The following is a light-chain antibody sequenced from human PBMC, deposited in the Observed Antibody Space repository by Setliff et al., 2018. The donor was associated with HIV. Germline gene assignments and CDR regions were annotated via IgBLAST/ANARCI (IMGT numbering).Light chain of an antibody. Sequence: QSALTQPPSVSGSPRQSVTISCTGASSDVGSYNRVSWYQQSPGTAPKLMIYEVTKRPSGVSNRFSASKSGNTASLTISGLQAEDEAHYYCCSYAGGDTWIFGGGTKVTVL. CDR3: CSYAGGDTWI. V-gene: IGLV2-23*02. CDR1: SSDVGSYNR. J-gene: IGLJ2*01. CDR2: EVT.